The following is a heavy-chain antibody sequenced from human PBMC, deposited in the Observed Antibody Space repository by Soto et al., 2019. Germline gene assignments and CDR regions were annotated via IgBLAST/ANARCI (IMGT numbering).Heavy chain of an antibody. D-gene: IGHD2-2*01. CDR1: GFTFSSYA. V-gene: IGHV3-23*01. CDR2: ISGSGGST. CDR3: AKDRSVVVVPAAFDP. Sequence: PGGSLRLSCAASGFTFSSYAMSWVRQAPGKGLEWVSAISGSGGSTYYADSVKGRFTISRDNSKNTLYLQMNSLRAEDTAVYYCAKDRSVVVVPAAFDPWGQGTLVTVSS. J-gene: IGHJ5*02.